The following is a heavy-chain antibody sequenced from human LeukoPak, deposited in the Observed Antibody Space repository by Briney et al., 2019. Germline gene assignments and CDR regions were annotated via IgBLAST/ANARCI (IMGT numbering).Heavy chain of an antibody. CDR2: ISGSGGST. Sequence: GGSLGLSCAASGFTFSSYAMSWVRQAPGKGLEWVSAISGSGGSTYYADSVKGRFTISRDNSKNTLYLQMNSLRAEDTAVYYCAKERGLYYYYGSGSPDYFDYWGQGTLVTVSS. D-gene: IGHD3-10*01. CDR3: AKERGLYYYYGSGSPDYFDY. J-gene: IGHJ4*02. V-gene: IGHV3-23*01. CDR1: GFTFSSYA.